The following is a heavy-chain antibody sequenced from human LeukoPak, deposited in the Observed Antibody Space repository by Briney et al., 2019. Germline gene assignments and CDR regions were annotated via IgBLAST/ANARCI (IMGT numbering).Heavy chain of an antibody. CDR2: ISWNSGSI. Sequence: GGSLRLSCAASGFTFDDYAMHWVRQAPGKGLEWVSGISWNSGSIGYADSVKGRFTISRDNAKNSLYLQMNSLRAEDTALYYCAKEDYWGQGTPVTVSS. J-gene: IGHJ4*02. CDR1: GFTFDDYA. V-gene: IGHV3-9*01. CDR3: AKEDY.